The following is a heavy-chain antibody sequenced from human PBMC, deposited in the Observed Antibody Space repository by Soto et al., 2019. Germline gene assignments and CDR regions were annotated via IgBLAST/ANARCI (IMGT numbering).Heavy chain of an antibody. D-gene: IGHD3-10*01. CDR2: ISAYNGNT. Sequence: QVQLVQSGAEVKKPGASVKVSCKASGYTFTSYGISWVRQAPGQGLEWMGWISAYNGNTNYAQKLQGRVTMTTDTSTSTAYRELRSLRSDDTAVYYCARGPYGSGSYYYYYYGMDVWGQGTTVTVSS. J-gene: IGHJ6*02. V-gene: IGHV1-18*01. CDR3: ARGPYGSGSYYYYYYGMDV. CDR1: GYTFTSYG.